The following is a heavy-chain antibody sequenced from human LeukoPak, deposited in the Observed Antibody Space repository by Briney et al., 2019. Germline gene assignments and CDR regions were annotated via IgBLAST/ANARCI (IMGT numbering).Heavy chain of an antibody. CDR2: IYHSGNT. Sequence: PSETLSLTCTVSGYSISSGYYWGWIRQPPGKGLEWIGAIYHSGNTYYNPSLKSRVTISVDTSKNQFSLKLSSVTAADTAVYYCARRTVYRSSASCYTGGAIDYWGQGTLVTVSS. CDR1: GYSISSGYY. D-gene: IGHD2-2*02. CDR3: ARRTVYRSSASCYTGGAIDY. J-gene: IGHJ4*02. V-gene: IGHV4-38-2*02.